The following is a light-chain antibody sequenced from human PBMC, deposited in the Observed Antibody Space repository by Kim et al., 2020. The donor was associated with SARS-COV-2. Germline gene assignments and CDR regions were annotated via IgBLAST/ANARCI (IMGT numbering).Light chain of an antibody. CDR2: GNN. V-gene: IGLV1-40*01. J-gene: IGLJ1*01. CDR1: SSNIGAGYD. CDR3: QSYDSSLSALYV. Sequence: QSVLTQPPSVSVAPGQRVTISCAGSSSNIGAGYDVHWYQQLPGTAPKLLIYGNNNRPSGVPDRFSGSMSGTSASLAITGLQAEDEANYYCQSYDSSLSALYVFGTGTKVTVL.